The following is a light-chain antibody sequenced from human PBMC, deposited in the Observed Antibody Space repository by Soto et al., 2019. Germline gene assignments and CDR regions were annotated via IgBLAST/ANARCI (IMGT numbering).Light chain of an antibody. CDR2: SVN. CDR1: SSDVGSYDY. J-gene: IGLJ2*01. V-gene: IGLV2-11*01. Sequence: QSALIQPPSVSGSPGQSVTISCTGTSSDVGSYDYVSWYQHHPDTVPKPMIYSVNTQPSGVPDRFSGSKSGNTASMTISGLQAEDEADYYCCSYTSSATLVVFGGGTKVTVL. CDR3: CSYTSSATLVV.